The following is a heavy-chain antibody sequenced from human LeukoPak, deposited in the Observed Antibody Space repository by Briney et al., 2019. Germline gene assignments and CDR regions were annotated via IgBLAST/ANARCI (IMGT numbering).Heavy chain of an antibody. CDR2: IYPADSDI. J-gene: IGHJ5*02. D-gene: IGHD2-15*01. V-gene: IGHV5-51*01. Sequence: GESLEISCKGSGYSINNYWIGWVRQMPGKGLEWMGIIYPADSDIRYSPSFQGQVTISADKSISTAYLQWSSLKASDTAMYYCARQEYCSGGSCYTWFDPWGQGTLVTVSS. CDR3: ARQEYCSGGSCYTWFDP. CDR1: GYSINNYW.